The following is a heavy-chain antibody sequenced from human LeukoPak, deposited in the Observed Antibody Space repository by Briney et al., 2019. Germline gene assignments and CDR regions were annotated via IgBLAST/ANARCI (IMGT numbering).Heavy chain of an antibody. Sequence: PGGSLRLSCSASGFTFDDYGISWVRQAPGRGLEWVSGINWNGGSTGYADSVKGRFTISRDNAKNSLYLQMNSLRAEDTALYYCASGGARGAFDIWGQGTMVTVSS. CDR3: ASGGARGAFDI. CDR1: GFTFDDYG. D-gene: IGHD3-16*01. V-gene: IGHV3-20*04. CDR2: INWNGGST. J-gene: IGHJ3*02.